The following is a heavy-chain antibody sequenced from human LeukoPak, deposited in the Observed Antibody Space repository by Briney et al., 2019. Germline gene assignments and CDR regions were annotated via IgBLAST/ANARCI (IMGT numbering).Heavy chain of an antibody. V-gene: IGHV3-74*01. Sequence: PGGSVRLSCAASGFTLSSYWMHWVRQAPGKGLVRVSRINSDGSATNNADYVKGRLTISRDNAKDTVYLQMNSLRVEDTAVYYCARDCGSSGCDYWGQGTLVPVSS. CDR1: GFTLSSYW. D-gene: IGHD6-19*01. J-gene: IGHJ4*02. CDR3: ARDCGSSGCDY. CDR2: INSDGSAT.